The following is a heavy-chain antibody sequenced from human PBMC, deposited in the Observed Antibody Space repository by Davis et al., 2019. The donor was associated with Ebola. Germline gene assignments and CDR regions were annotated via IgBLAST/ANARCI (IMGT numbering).Heavy chain of an antibody. CDR1: GYTFTSYG. Sequence: ASVKVSCKASGYTFTSYGISWVRQAPGEAPEWMGWISGHSDNPKYAPKVQDRVTMTTDRSTNTAYLELRSLRSDDTAVYYCARGPSYDSGVIGAFDIWGQGTMVTVSS. CDR2: ISGHSDNP. CDR3: ARGPSYDSGVIGAFDI. V-gene: IGHV1-18*01. D-gene: IGHD4-17*01. J-gene: IGHJ3*02.